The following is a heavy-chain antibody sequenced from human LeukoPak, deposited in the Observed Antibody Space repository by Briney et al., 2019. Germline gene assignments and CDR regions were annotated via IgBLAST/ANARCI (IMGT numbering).Heavy chain of an antibody. CDR1: GFTFSGAW. Sequence: PGGSLRLSCTASGFTFSGAWMTWVRQAPGKGLEWVANIREDGTEKHYVDSVKGRFTISRDNAKNSLYLQMNSLRADDTAVYYCARDYTGGWNDYWGQGTLVTVSS. CDR2: IREDGTEK. J-gene: IGHJ4*02. CDR3: ARDYTGGWNDY. D-gene: IGHD7-27*01. V-gene: IGHV3-7*01.